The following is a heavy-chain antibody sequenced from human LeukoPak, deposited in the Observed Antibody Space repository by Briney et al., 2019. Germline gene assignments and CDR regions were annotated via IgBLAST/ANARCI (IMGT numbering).Heavy chain of an antibody. CDR1: GGSFSGYY. D-gene: IGHD3-22*01. Sequence: PSETLSLTCAVYGGSFSGYYWSWIRQPPGKGLEWIGSAYYGGNTYYNPSLKSRVKISVDTSKNQFSLKLSSVTAADTAVYYCAREIVTLIGVVIDSWGQGSLVTVSS. V-gene: IGHV4-34*01. J-gene: IGHJ4*02. CDR2: AYYGGNT. CDR3: AREIVTLIGVVIDS.